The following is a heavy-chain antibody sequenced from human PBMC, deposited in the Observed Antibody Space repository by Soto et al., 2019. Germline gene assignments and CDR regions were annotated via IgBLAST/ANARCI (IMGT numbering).Heavy chain of an antibody. D-gene: IGHD5-18*01. V-gene: IGHV1-69*13. CDR3: GRDINVDTAAAGPTY. Sequence: SVKVSCKASGGTFSSYAISWVRQAPGQGLEWMGGIIPIFGTANYAQKFQGRVTITADESTSTAYMELSSLRSEDTAVYFCGRDINVDTAAAGPTYWGQGTLVTVSS. J-gene: IGHJ4*02. CDR1: GGTFSSYA. CDR2: IIPIFGTA.